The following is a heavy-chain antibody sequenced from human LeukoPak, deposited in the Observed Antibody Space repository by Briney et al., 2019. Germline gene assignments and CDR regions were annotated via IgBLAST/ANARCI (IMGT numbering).Heavy chain of an antibody. D-gene: IGHD2-8*01. CDR1: GGSVSSGSYY. CDR3: ARVGSYYDAFDI. V-gene: IGHV4-61*01. J-gene: IGHJ3*02. Sequence: SETLSLTCTVSGGSVSSGSYYWSWIRQPPGKGLEWIGYIYYTGSTNYNPSLKSRVTISVDTSKNQFSLKLSSVTAADTAVYYCARVGSYYDAFDIWGQGTWSPSLQ. CDR2: IYYTGST.